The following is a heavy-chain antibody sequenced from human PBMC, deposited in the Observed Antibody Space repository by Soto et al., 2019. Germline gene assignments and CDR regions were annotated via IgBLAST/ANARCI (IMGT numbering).Heavy chain of an antibody. CDR1: GFTVSSNY. V-gene: IGHV3-72*01. D-gene: IGHD4-4*01. CDR2: TRNKANSYTT. J-gene: IGHJ6*02. CDR3: ARGGGNYGYYYYYGMDV. Sequence: GGSLRLSCAASGFTVSSNYMSWVRQAPGKGLEWVGRTRNKANSYTTEYAASVKGRFTISRDDSKNSLYLQMNSLKTEDTAVYYCARGGGNYGYYYYYGMDVWGQGTTVTVSS.